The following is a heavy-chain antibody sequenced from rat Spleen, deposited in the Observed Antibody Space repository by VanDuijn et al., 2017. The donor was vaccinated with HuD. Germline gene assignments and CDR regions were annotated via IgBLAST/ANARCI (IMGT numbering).Heavy chain of an antibody. V-gene: IGHV5-25*01. J-gene: IGHJ2*01. CDR1: GFTFSDYY. CDR3: ARRHYGYTDYFDY. CDR2: ISTGGGNT. D-gene: IGHD1-9*01. Sequence: EVQLVESDGGLVQPGRSLKLSCAASGFTFSDYYMAWVRQAPTKGLEWVASISTGGGNTYYRDSVKGRFTISRDNAKSTLYLQMDSLRVEDTATYYCARRHYGYTDYFDYWGQGVMVTVSS.